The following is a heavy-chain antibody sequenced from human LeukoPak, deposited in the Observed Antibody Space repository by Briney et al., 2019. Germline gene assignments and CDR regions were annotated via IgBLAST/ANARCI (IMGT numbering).Heavy chain of an antibody. D-gene: IGHD6-19*01. V-gene: IGHV3-30*18. CDR2: ISYDGSNK. CDR3: AKGVDSSGWYFRFDY. Sequence: QPGGSLRLSCAVSGISLSNYGMHWVRQAPGKGLEWVAVISYDGSNKYYADSVKGRFTISRDNSKNTLYLQMNSLRAEDTAVYYCAKGVDSSGWYFRFDYWGQGTLVTVSS. J-gene: IGHJ4*02. CDR1: GISLSNYG.